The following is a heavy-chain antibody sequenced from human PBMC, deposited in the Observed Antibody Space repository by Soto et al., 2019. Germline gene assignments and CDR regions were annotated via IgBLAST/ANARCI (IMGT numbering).Heavy chain of an antibody. CDR2: IIPILGIA. D-gene: IGHD6-6*01. V-gene: IGHV1-69*02. CDR1: GGTFSSYT. Sequence: ASVKVSCKASGGTFSSYTISWVRQAPGQGLEWMGRIIPILGIANYAQKFQGRVTITADKSTSTAYMELSSLRSEDTAVYYCARASIHDGFDYWGQGTLVTVSS. J-gene: IGHJ4*02. CDR3: ARASIHDGFDY.